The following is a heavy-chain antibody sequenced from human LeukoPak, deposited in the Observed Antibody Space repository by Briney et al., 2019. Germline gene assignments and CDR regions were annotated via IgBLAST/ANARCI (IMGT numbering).Heavy chain of an antibody. D-gene: IGHD5-24*01. CDR2: ISGSGGCT. CDR1: GFPFSGYA. Sequence: GGSLRLSCEASGFPFSGYAMNWVRQAPGKGLEWVSTISGSGGCTYYADSVKGRFTISRDKSKNTVYLQMNSLRAEDTAVYYCAKERGYGYNHIDYWGQGTLVTVSS. J-gene: IGHJ4*02. CDR3: AKERGYGYNHIDY. V-gene: IGHV3-23*01.